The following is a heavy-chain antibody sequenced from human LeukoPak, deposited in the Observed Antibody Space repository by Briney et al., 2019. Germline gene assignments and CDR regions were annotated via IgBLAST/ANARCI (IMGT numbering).Heavy chain of an antibody. CDR1: GITFTNYW. V-gene: IGHV3-20*04. Sequence: GGSLRLSCTASGITFTNYWMHWVRQAPGKGLVWVSGINWNGGSTGYADSVKGRFTISRDNAKNSLYLQMNSLRAEDTALYYCARDRLVVGATPDAFDIWGQGTMVTVSS. D-gene: IGHD1-26*01. CDR2: INWNGGST. J-gene: IGHJ3*02. CDR3: ARDRLVVGATPDAFDI.